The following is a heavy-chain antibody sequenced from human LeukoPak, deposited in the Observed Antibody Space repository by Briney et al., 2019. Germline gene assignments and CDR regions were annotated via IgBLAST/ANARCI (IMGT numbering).Heavy chain of an antibody. CDR2: IYSGGST. CDR3: ARDRATTVPQPTAFDY. Sequence: GGSLRLSCAASGFTVSSNYMSWVRQAPGKGLECVSVIYSGGSTYYADSVKGRFTISRDNSKNTLYLQMNSLRAEDTAVYYCARDRATTVPQPTAFDYWGQGTLVTVSS. D-gene: IGHD4-17*01. V-gene: IGHV3-53*01. CDR1: GFTVSSNY. J-gene: IGHJ4*02.